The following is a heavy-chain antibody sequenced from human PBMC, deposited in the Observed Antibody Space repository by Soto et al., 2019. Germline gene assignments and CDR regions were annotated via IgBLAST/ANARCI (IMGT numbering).Heavy chain of an antibody. V-gene: IGHV3-74*01. CDR1: GFTFSSYW. CDR3: ASWKIIVGARGSFDP. J-gene: IGHJ5*02. D-gene: IGHD1-26*01. Sequence: GGSLRLSCAASGFTFSSYWMHWVRQAPGKGLVWVSRINSDGSSTSYADSVKGRFTISRDNAKNTLYLQMNSLRAEDTAVYYCASWKIIVGARGSFDPWGQGTLVTVSS. CDR2: INSDGSST.